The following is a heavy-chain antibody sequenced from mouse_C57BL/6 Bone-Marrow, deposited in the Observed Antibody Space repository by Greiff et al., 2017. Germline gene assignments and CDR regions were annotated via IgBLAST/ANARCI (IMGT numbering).Heavy chain of an antibody. D-gene: IGHD2-5*01. V-gene: IGHV1-39*01. Sequence: VQLQQSGPELVKPGASVKISCKASGYSFTDYNMNWVKQSNGKSLEWIGVINPNYGTTSYNQKFKGKATLTADQSSSTAYMQLNSLTSEDSSVYYCARGDYSKRYFDVWGTGTTVTVSS. J-gene: IGHJ1*03. CDR1: GYSFTDYN. CDR2: INPNYGTT. CDR3: ARGDYSKRYFDV.